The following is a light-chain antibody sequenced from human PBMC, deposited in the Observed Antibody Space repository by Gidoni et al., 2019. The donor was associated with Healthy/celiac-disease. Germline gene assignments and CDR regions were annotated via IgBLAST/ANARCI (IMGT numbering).Light chain of an antibody. CDR2: EDS. V-gene: IGLV3-10*01. CDR3: YSTDSSGNHRV. CDR1: ALPKKY. Sequence: SYDLTQPPSVSVSPGQTARITCSGDALPKKYAYWYQKKSGQAPELVIYEDSKRPSGIPERFSGSSSGTMATLTISGAQVEDEADYYCYSTDSSGNHRVFGGGTKLTVL. J-gene: IGLJ3*02.